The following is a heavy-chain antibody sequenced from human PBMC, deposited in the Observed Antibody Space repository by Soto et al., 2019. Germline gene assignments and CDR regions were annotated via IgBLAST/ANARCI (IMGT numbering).Heavy chain of an antibody. Sequence: GGSLRLSCAASGFTFGDYSMNWVRQAPGKGLEWVSYISSGSSSIYYADSVKGRYTISRDNAKNSLYLYMNSLRAEDTAVYYCARRNYYDTDGLYYFDYWGQGTLVTVSS. CDR3: ARRNYYDTDGLYYFDY. D-gene: IGHD3-22*01. CDR2: ISSGSSSI. V-gene: IGHV3-48*01. CDR1: GFTFGDYS. J-gene: IGHJ4*02.